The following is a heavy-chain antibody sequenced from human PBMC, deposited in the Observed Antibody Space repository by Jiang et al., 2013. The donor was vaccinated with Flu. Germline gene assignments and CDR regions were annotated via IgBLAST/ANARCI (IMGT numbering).Heavy chain of an antibody. CDR3: ARRVAAAYYGMDV. V-gene: IGHV1-18*01. CDR2: VSAYNGNT. D-gene: IGHD2-2*01. Sequence: GAEVKKPGASVKVSCKASGYTFTSHALSWVRQAPGQGLGWMGWVSAYNGNTNYAQKFQSRVTMTTDTPTSTAYMELRSLRNDDTAVYYCARRVAAAYYGMDVWGQGTTVTVSS. J-gene: IGHJ6*02. CDR1: GYTFTSHA.